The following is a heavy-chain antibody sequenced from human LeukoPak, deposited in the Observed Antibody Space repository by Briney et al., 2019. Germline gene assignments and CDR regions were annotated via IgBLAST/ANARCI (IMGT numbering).Heavy chain of an antibody. D-gene: IGHD2-15*01. CDR2: INPSGGST. CDR3: ARSWVVAPPSSGMDV. Sequence: ASVKVSCKASGYTFTSYYMHWVRQAPGQGLEWMGIINPSGGSTSYAQKFQGRVTMTRVTSTSTVYMELSSLRSEDTAVYYCARSWVVAPPSSGMDVWGQGTTVTVSS. J-gene: IGHJ6*02. CDR1: GYTFTSYY. V-gene: IGHV1-46*01.